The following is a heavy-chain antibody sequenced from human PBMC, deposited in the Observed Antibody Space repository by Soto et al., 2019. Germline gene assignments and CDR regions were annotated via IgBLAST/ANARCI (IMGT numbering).Heavy chain of an antibody. CDR2: INCDNGAT. CDR3: ARDDVGSAWPY. J-gene: IGHJ4*02. CDR1: GYNFIANA. V-gene: IGHV1-3*01. Sequence: QVQLVQSGADVKKPGASVKVSCKTSGYNFIANAVHWVRQAPGQGLEWMGWINCDNGATKYSRKMQGRLTISRDKSASTVYMELSGLTSEDTAVYFCARDDVGSAWPYWGQGTLVSVSS. D-gene: IGHD6-19*01.